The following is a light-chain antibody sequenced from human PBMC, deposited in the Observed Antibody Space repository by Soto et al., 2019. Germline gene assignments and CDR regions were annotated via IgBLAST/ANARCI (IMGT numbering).Light chain of an antibody. J-gene: IGKJ1*01. CDR2: DAS. V-gene: IGKV1-5*01. CDR1: QTISGW. CDR3: LQYNGYYRT. Sequence: DIQMTQSPSSLSASVGDRVTITCRASQTISGWLAWYQQRPGKAPNLLIFDASTLESGVLSRFSGSGSGTTFTLTISSLQSDDFATYYCLQYNGYYRTFGQGTKVDIK.